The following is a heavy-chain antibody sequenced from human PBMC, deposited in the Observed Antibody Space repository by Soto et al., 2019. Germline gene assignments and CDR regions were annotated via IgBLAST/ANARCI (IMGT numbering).Heavy chain of an antibody. Sequence: DSLQVSCKASGYTFTDYFIHWVRQAPGQGLEWIGWINPYSGGADLSQKIQGRVTMTRATPISTAYMEVSRLRSDDTAVFDCARLMHCSNSVGSSHSGFEMWVQGSLVT. D-gene: IGHD2-21*01. CDR2: INPYSGGA. J-gene: IGHJ3*02. CDR3: ARLMHCSNSVGSSHSGFEM. V-gene: IGHV1-2*02. CDR1: GYTFTDYF.